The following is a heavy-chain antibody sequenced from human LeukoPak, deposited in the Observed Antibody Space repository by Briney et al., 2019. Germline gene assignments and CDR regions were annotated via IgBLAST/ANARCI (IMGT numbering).Heavy chain of an antibody. Sequence: QSGGSLRPSCAASGFTFSSYAMHWVRQAPGKGLEWVAVISYDGSNKYYADSVKGRFTISRDNSKNTLYLQMNSLRAEDTAVYYCARDRWNYGQNAFDIWGQGTMVTVSS. V-gene: IGHV3-30-3*01. CDR3: ARDRWNYGQNAFDI. CDR1: GFTFSSYA. J-gene: IGHJ3*02. D-gene: IGHD1-7*01. CDR2: ISYDGSNK.